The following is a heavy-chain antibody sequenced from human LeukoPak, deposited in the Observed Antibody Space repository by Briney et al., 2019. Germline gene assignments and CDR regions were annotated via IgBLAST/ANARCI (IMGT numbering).Heavy chain of an antibody. D-gene: IGHD3-16*02. CDR3: ARYRSAFDI. V-gene: IGHV4-59*08. Sequence: SETLSLTCTVSGTSISTYYWSWIRQPPGKGLEWVGYIYYSGSTNYNPSLKSRVTISVDTSKNQFSLKLSSVSAADTAVYYCARYRSAFDIWGQGTMVTVSS. CDR1: GTSISTYY. CDR2: IYYSGST. J-gene: IGHJ3*02.